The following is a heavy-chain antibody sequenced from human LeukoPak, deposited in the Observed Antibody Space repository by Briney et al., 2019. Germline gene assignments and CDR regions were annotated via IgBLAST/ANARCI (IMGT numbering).Heavy chain of an antibody. V-gene: IGHV1-2*06. J-gene: IGHJ4*02. CDR2: INPNSGGT. CDR1: GYTFTGYY. Sequence: ASVKVSCKASGYTFTGYYMHWVRQAPGQGLEWMGRINPNSGGTNYAQKFQGRVTMTRDTSISPAYMELSRLRSDDTAVYYCARLATVAGTVRDYWGQGTLVTVPS. CDR3: ARLATVAGTVRDY. D-gene: IGHD6-19*01.